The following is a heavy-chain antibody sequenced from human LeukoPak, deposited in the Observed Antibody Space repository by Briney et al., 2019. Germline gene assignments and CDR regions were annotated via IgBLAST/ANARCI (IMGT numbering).Heavy chain of an antibody. D-gene: IGHD3-16*01. CDR3: AIGGSTTGSVGPSWFDP. CDR2: ICYSGST. J-gene: IGHJ5*02. Sequence: SETLSLTCTVSGGSISGYDWSWIRQPPGKGLEWIGYICYSGSTNYNPSLKSRVTISVDTSKNQFSLKLSSVTAADTAVYYCAIGGSTTGSVGPSWFDPWGQGTLVTVSP. CDR1: GGSISGYD. V-gene: IGHV4-59*01.